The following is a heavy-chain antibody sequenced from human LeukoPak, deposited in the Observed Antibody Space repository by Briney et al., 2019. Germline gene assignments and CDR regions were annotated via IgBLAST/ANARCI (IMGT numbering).Heavy chain of an antibody. CDR3: ARVVADGLDY. D-gene: IGHD5-12*01. CDR2: IYYSGST. V-gene: IGHV4-39*01. J-gene: IGHJ4*02. CDR1: GGSISSSSYY. Sequence: SETLSLTCTVSGGSISSSSYYWGWLRQPPGKGLEWIGSIYYSGSTYYNPSLKSRVTISVDTSKNQFSLKLSSVTAADTAVYYCARVVADGLDYWGQGTLVTVSS.